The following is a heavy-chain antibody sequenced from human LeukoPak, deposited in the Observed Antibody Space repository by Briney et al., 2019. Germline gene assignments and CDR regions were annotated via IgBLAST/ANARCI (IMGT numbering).Heavy chain of an antibody. V-gene: IGHV1-18*01. Sequence: ASVKVSCKASGYRFTSYAISWVRQAPGQGLEWMGWISAYNGNTNYAQKLQGRVTMTTDISTSTAYMELRSLRSDDTAVYYCARGLEWLTRRHTWFDPWGQGTLVTVSS. J-gene: IGHJ5*02. D-gene: IGHD3-3*01. CDR3: ARGLEWLTRRHTWFDP. CDR2: ISAYNGNT. CDR1: GYRFTSYA.